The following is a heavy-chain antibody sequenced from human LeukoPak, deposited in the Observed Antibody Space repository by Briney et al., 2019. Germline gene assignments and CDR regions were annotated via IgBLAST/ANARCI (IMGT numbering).Heavy chain of an antibody. CDR1: GFSFSSYG. CDR2: IYSGGST. D-gene: IGHD6-13*01. J-gene: IGHJ4*02. Sequence: GGSLRLSCAASGFSFSSYGMHWVRQAPGKGLEWVSVIYSGGSTYYADSVKGRFTISRDNSKNTLYLQMNSLRAEDTAVYYCARGGPAAGRFDYWGQGTLVTVSS. V-gene: IGHV3-66*01. CDR3: ARGGPAAGRFDY.